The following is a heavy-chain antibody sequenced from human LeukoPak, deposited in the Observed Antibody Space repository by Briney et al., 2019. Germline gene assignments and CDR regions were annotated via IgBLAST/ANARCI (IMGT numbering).Heavy chain of an antibody. V-gene: IGHV3-33*01. Sequence: PGGSLRLSCAASGFTFSSYGMHWVRQAPGKGLEWVAVIWYDGSNKYYADSVKGRFTISRDNSKNTLYLQMNSLRAEDTAVYYCARGVSGWGLIFDYWGQGTLVTVSS. D-gene: IGHD1-26*01. CDR1: GFTFSSYG. CDR3: ARGVSGWGLIFDY. J-gene: IGHJ4*02. CDR2: IWYDGSNK.